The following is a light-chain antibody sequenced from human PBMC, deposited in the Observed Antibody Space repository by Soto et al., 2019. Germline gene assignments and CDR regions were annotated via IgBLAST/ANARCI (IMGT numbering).Light chain of an antibody. V-gene: IGKV1-13*02. CDR3: QQSYSNPLT. CDR1: QGIASG. J-gene: IGKJ4*01. CDR2: DAS. Sequence: AIQLTQSPSSLAASTGDRVTITCRASQGIASGLAWYQQKPGKAPKLLIQDASSLESGVPSRFSGSYSGTDFTLTISSLQPEDFATYFCQQSYSNPLTFGGGTKVDMK.